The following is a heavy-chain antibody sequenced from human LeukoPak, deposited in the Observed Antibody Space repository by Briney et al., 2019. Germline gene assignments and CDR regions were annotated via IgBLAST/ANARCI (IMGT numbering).Heavy chain of an antibody. J-gene: IGHJ5*02. CDR1: GIALSRFG. CDR3: AREMLIVDTVAARNWIDP. V-gene: IGHV3-48*01. D-gene: IGHD3-22*01. CDR2: ISSSSRTI. Sequence: PGGSLRLSCAASGIALSRFGMNWVRQAPGKGLEWVSYISSSSRTIYYADSVKGRFTISRDNAKNSLYLQMNSLRVEDTAVYYCAREMLIVDTVAARNWIDPWGQGTLVTVSS.